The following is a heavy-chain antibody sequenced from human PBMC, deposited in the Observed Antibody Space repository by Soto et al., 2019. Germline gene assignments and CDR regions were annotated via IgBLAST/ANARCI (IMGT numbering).Heavy chain of an antibody. CDR3: ARVEPTMWSAGGAFDI. J-gene: IGHJ3*02. D-gene: IGHD3-10*02. Sequence: QVQLQESGPGLVKPSETLSLTCTVSGGSVSSGSYYWSWIRQPPGKGLEWIGYIYYSGSTNYNPSLKSRVTISVDTSKNQFSLKLSSVTAADTAVYYCARVEPTMWSAGGAFDIWGQGTMVTVSS. CDR2: IYYSGST. V-gene: IGHV4-61*01. CDR1: GGSVSSGSYY.